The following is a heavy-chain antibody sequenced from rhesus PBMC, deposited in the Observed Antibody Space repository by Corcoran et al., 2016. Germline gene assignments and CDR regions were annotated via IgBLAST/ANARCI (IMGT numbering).Heavy chain of an antibody. CDR3: ATDSPYSSGWSFYYYGLDS. CDR2: ITYSGST. Sequence: QVQLQESGPGLVKPSETLSLTCAVSGYSISRGYYCRWLRQPPGQGLERLGYITYSGSTNYNPSLKSRVTISRDTSKNQFSLKLSSVTAADTAVYYCATDSPYSSGWSFYYYGLDSWGQGVVVTVSS. CDR1: GYSISRGYY. J-gene: IGHJ6*01. D-gene: IGHD6S26*01. V-gene: IGHV4-122*02.